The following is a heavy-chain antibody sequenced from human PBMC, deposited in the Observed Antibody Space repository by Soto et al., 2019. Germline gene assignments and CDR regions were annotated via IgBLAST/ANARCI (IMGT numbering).Heavy chain of an antibody. V-gene: IGHV1-3*01. CDR1: GYTFTSYA. CDR3: AREERYDYIGDY. D-gene: IGHD3-16*01. CDR2: INAGNGNT. J-gene: IGHJ4*02. Sequence: ASVKVSCKASGYTFTSYAMHWVRQAPGQRLEWMGWINAGNGNTKYSQKFQGRVTITRDTSASTAYMELSSLRSEDTAVYYCAREERYDYIGDYWGQGTLVTVSS.